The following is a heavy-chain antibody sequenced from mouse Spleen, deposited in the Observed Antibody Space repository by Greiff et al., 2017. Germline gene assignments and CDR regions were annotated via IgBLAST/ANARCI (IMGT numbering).Heavy chain of an antibody. CDR3: ARWRLPHFDY. Sequence: VQLQQPGAELVMPGASVKLSCKASGYTFTSYWMHWVKQRPGQGLEWIGEIDPSDSYTNYNQKFKGKATLTVDKSSSTAYMQLSSLTSEDSAVYYCARWRLPHFDYWGQGTTLTVSS. CDR1: GYTFTSYW. CDR2: IDPSDSYT. D-gene: IGHD2-2*01. V-gene: IGHV1-69*01. J-gene: IGHJ2*01.